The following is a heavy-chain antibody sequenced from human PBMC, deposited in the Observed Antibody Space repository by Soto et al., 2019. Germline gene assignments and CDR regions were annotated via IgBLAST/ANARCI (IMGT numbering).Heavy chain of an antibody. J-gene: IGHJ4*02. CDR1: GGTFSSYA. V-gene: IGHV1-69*01. Sequence: QVQLVQSGAEVKKPGSSVKVSCKASGGTFSSYAISWVRQAPGQGLEWMGGIIPIFGTANYAQKFQGRVTITADESTRTAYMELSSLRSEDTAVYYCARDWGIAVADHGDFDYWGQGTLVTVSS. CDR2: IIPIFGTA. D-gene: IGHD6-19*01. CDR3: ARDWGIAVADHGDFDY.